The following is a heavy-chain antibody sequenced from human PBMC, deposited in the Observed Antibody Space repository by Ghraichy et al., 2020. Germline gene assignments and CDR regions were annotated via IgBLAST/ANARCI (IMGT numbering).Heavy chain of an antibody. D-gene: IGHD3-22*01. Sequence: LSLTCAASGFTFSSYAMSWVRQAPGKGLEWVSAISGSGGSTYYADSVKGRFTISRDNSKNTLYLQMNSLRAEDTAVYYCAKAEKWFVDAFDIWGQGTMVTVSS. V-gene: IGHV3-23*01. CDR1: GFTFSSYA. CDR3: AKAEKWFVDAFDI. J-gene: IGHJ3*02. CDR2: ISGSGGST.